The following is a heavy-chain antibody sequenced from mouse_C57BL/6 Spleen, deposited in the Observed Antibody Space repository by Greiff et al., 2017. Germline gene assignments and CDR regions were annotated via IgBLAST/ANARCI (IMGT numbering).Heavy chain of an antibody. V-gene: IGHV1-61*01. Sequence: QVQLKQPGAELVRPGSSVKLSCKASGYTFTSYWMDWVKQRPGQGLEWIGNIYPSDSETHYNQKFKDKATLTVDKSSSTAYMQLSSLTSEDSAVYYCARNGESLERPYYFDYWGQGTTLTVSS. CDR2: IYPSDSET. CDR1: GYTFTSYW. CDR3: ARNGESLERPYYFDY. J-gene: IGHJ2*01.